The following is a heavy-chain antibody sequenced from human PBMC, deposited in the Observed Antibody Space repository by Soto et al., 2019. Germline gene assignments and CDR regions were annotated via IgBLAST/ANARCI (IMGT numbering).Heavy chain of an antibody. V-gene: IGHV1-46*01. Sequence: GASVKVSCTASGYSFTSFYLHWVRQAPGQGLEWVGIINPTDGTTDYAQKLQGRVTMTRDTSTSTVYMEVSSLRSDDTAVYYCARDGNSASYNYWGQGTLVTVSS. CDR3: ARDGNSASYNY. D-gene: IGHD1-26*01. CDR1: GYSFTSFY. J-gene: IGHJ4*02. CDR2: INPTDGTT.